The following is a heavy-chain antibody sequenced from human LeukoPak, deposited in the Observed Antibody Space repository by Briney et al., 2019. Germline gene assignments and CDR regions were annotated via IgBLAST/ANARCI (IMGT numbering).Heavy chain of an antibody. CDR2: ISPDTGNT. J-gene: IGHJ5*02. CDR1: GYTFTIYE. Sequence: DSVKLSCKASGYTFTIYEFNWVRQAPGQGLEWLGYISPDTGNTGNGQKFQGRLTMTRDTSISTPYMELSRLTSEDTAVYYCARGPRFDPWGQGTLVTVSS. V-gene: IGHV1-8*01. CDR3: ARGPRFDP.